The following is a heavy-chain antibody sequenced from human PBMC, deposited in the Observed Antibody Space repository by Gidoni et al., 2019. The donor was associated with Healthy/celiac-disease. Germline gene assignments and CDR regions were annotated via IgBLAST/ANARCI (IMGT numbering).Heavy chain of an antibody. CDR2: ISSSSSYI. J-gene: IGHJ5*02. V-gene: IGHV3-21*01. D-gene: IGHD2-2*02. CDR3: ARDYSHCSSTSCYTGYNWFDP. CDR1: GFTFSSYS. Sequence: EVQLGESGGGLVKPGGSLRLSCAASGFTFSSYSMNWVRQAPGKGLEWVSSISSSSSYIYYADSVKGRFTISRDNAKNSLYLQMNSLRAEDTAVYYCARDYSHCSSTSCYTGYNWFDPWGQGTLVTVSS.